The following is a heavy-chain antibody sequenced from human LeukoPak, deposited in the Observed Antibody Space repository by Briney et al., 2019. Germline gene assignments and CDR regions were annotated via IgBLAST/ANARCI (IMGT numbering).Heavy chain of an antibody. CDR3: AGSSWSTYYYYYGMDV. CDR1: GGSISNYF. V-gene: IGHV4-59*01. J-gene: IGHJ6*04. Sequence: SETLSLTCTVSGGSISNYFWSWIRQPPGKGLEWLGYIYYSGSTNYKPSLKSRVTISVDTSKNQFSLKLSSVTAADTAVYYCAGSSWSTYYYYYGMDVWGKGTTVTVSS. D-gene: IGHD6-13*01. CDR2: IYYSGST.